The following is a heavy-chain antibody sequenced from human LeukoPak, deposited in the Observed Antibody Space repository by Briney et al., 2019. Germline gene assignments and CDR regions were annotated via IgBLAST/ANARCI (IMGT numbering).Heavy chain of an antibody. CDR3: ARPFIETPSLGALDY. J-gene: IGHJ4*02. V-gene: IGHV1-2*02. CDR1: GYTFTDYY. Sequence: SVKVSCKASGYTFTDYYMHWVRQAPGQGLEWMGWINPDSGGTNYAQNFQGRVTMTRDTSISTAYMELSRLRSDGTAVYYCARPFIETPSLGALDYWGQGTLVTVSS. CDR2: INPDSGGT. D-gene: IGHD4-23*01.